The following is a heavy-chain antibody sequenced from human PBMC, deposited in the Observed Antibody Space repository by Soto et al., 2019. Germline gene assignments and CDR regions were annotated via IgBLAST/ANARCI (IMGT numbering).Heavy chain of an antibody. CDR2: INHSGST. CDR3: ARDPLVRGAGPFDY. J-gene: IGHJ4*02. Sequence: KASETLSLTCAVYGGSFSGYYWSWIRQAPGKGLEWIGEINHSGSTNYNPSLKSRVIISVDTSKNQFSLKLSSVTAADTAVYYCARDPLVRGAGPFDYWGQGTLVTVSS. D-gene: IGHD3-10*01. CDR1: GGSFSGYY. V-gene: IGHV4-34*01.